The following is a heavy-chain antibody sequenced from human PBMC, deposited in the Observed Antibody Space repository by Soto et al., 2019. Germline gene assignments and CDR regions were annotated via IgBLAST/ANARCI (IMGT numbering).Heavy chain of an antibody. V-gene: IGHV1-8*01. Sequence: QVQLVQSGAEVKKPGASVKVSCKASGYTFTSYDINWVRQATGQGLEWMGWMNPNSGNTGYAQKYQGRVTKTRNTSISTAYMELSSLRYDDTAVYYCAREKTSYGMDVWGQGTTVTVSS. CDR3: AREKTSYGMDV. CDR1: GYTFTSYD. J-gene: IGHJ6*02. CDR2: MNPNSGNT.